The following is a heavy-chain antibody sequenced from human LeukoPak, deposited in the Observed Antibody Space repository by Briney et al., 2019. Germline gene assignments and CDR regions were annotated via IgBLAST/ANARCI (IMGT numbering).Heavy chain of an antibody. CDR1: GGSISSSSYY. V-gene: IGHV4-39*07. D-gene: IGHD6-13*01. Sequence: SETLSLTCTVSGGSISSSSYYWGWIRQPPGKGLEWIESIYCSGSTYYNPSLKSRVTISVDTSKNQFSLKLSSVTAADTAVYYCARASIISYSSPPSGYFDYWGQGTLVTVSS. CDR2: IYCSGST. J-gene: IGHJ4*02. CDR3: ARASIISYSSPPSGYFDY.